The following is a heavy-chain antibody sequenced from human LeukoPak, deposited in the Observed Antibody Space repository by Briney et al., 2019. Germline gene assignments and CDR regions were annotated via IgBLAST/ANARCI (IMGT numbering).Heavy chain of an antibody. CDR2: ISSSGSTI. V-gene: IGHV3-48*03. J-gene: IGHJ4*02. CDR1: GFTFSSYE. D-gene: IGHD5-18*01. Sequence: GGSLRLSCAASGFTFSSYEMNWVRQAPGKGLEWVSYISSSGSTIYYADSVKGRFTISRDNAKNSLYLQMNSLRAEDTAVYYCARGAPYNRYGYRYWGQGTLVTVSS. CDR3: ARGAPYNRYGYRY.